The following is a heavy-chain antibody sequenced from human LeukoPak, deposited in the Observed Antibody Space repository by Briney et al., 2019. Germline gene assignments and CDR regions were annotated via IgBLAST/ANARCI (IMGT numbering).Heavy chain of an antibody. CDR2: ISSSSSYI. D-gene: IGHD5-12*01. Sequence: PGGSLRLSCAASGFTFSSYSMNGVRQAPGKGLEWVSSISSSSSYIYYADSVKGRFTISRDNAKNSLYLQMNGLRGEDSAVLYGARGPLRGYSGYGFDYWGQGTLVPVSS. CDR1: GFTFSSYS. J-gene: IGHJ4*02. CDR3: ARGPLRGYSGYGFDY. V-gene: IGHV3-21*01.